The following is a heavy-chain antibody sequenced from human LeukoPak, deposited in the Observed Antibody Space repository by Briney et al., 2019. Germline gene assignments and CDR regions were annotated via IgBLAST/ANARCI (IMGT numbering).Heavy chain of an antibody. CDR3: ARTLGQGRAMDY. CDR1: GFTFSSYS. V-gene: IGHV3-21*01. CDR2: ISSSSSYI. J-gene: IGHJ4*02. Sequence: GGSQRLSCAASGFTFSSYSMNWVRQAPGKGLEWVSSISSSSSYIYYADSVKGRFTISRDNAKNSLYLQMNSLRAEDTAVYYCARTLGQGRAMDYWGQGTLVTVSS. D-gene: IGHD2-15*01.